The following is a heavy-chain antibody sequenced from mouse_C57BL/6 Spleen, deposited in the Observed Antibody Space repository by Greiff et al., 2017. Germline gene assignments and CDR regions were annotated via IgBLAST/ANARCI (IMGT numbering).Heavy chain of an antibody. V-gene: IGHV1-78*01. CDR2: IYPRAGST. Sequence: QVQLQQSDAELVKPGASVKISCQVSGYNFTDHTIHWLKQRPEQGLEWIGYIYPRAGSTKYTEKVQGKATLTADKSSSTAYMQLNSLTSEDSAVYFCARENYYGSSPWFAYWGQGTLVTGSA. D-gene: IGHD1-1*01. J-gene: IGHJ3*01. CDR3: ARENYYGSSPWFAY. CDR1: GYNFTDHT.